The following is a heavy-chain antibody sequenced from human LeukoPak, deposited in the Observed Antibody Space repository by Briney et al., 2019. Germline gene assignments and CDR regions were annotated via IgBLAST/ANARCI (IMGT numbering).Heavy chain of an antibody. CDR1: GGSTSSY. CDR2: IYYSGST. V-gene: IGHV4-59*01. J-gene: IGHJ3*01. Sequence: SETLSLTCTVSGGSTSSYWSWIRQPPGQGLEWIGYIYYSGSTSYNPSLKSRVTISLDMSKNLFSLKLTSVTAADTAVYYCARDRGYGSSSVWGQGKMVTVSS. D-gene: IGHD6-6*01. CDR3: ARDRGYGSSSV.